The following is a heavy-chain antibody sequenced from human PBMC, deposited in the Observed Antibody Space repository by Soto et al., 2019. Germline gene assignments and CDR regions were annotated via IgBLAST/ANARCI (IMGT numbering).Heavy chain of an antibody. V-gene: IGHV1-18*01. CDR2: INTYNGET. D-gene: IGHD3-22*01. Sequence: GASVKVSCKASGYTFTTYGISWVRQAPGQGLEWMGWINTYNGETKYAQKLQGRVTMTIDTSTSTAYMELRGLRSDDTAVFYCSREYCDRERCFGPYYWVQGAQVTVSA. CDR1: GYTFTTYG. CDR3: SREYCDRERCFGPYY. J-gene: IGHJ4*02.